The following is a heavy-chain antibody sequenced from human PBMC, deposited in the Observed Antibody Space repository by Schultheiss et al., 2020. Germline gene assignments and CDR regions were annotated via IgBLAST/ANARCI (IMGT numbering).Heavy chain of an antibody. Sequence: GGSLRLSCAASGFTFSSYWMHWVRQAPGKGLEWVSAISGSGGSTYYADSGKGRFTISRDNSKNTLYLQMNSLRAEDTAVYYCARNADFCMDVWGRGTTVTVSS. CDR1: GFTFSSYW. J-gene: IGHJ6*03. V-gene: IGHV3-23*01. CDR2: ISGSGGST. CDR3: ARNADFCMDV.